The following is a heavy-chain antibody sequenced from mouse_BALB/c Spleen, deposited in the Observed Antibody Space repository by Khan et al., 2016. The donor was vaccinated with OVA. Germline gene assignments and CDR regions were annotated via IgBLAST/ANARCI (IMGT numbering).Heavy chain of an antibody. CDR1: GYTLTSYY. Sequence: QVQLKQSGPELVRPGASVKMSCKASGYTLTSYYIHWVKQSPGQGLEWIGWIYPVDGSTKYNENFKGQSTLTADKSSSPAYMLLSSLTSGDSAIYFCARGYYGYLDYWGQGTTLTVSS. CDR3: ARGYYGYLDY. D-gene: IGHD1-1*01. V-gene: IGHV1S56*01. CDR2: IYPVDGST. J-gene: IGHJ2*01.